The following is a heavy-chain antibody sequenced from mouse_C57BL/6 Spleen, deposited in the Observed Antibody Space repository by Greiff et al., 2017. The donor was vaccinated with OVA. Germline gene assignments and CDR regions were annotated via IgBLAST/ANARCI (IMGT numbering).Heavy chain of an antibody. Sequence: VKLMESGPGLVQPSQSLSITCTVSGFSLTSYGVHWVRQSPGKGLEWLGAIWRGGSTDYNAAFMSRLSITKDNSKSQVFFKMNSLQADDTAIYYCAKKGDYDDEDYWYFDVWGTGTTVTVSS. J-gene: IGHJ1*03. D-gene: IGHD2-4*01. CDR1: GFSLTSYG. V-gene: IGHV2-5*01. CDR2: IWRGGST. CDR3: AKKGDYDDEDYWYFDV.